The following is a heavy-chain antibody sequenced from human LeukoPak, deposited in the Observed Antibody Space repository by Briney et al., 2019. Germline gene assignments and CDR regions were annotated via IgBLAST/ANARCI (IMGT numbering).Heavy chain of an antibody. J-gene: IGHJ4*02. D-gene: IGHD4-17*01. CDR3: ARVRQTTVTTAYYFDY. V-gene: IGHV3-48*03. CDR2: ISSSGSSI. CDR1: GFTFSSYE. Sequence: PGGSLRLSCAASGFTFSSYEMNWVRQAPGKGLEWVSYISSSGSSIYYADSVKGRFTISRDNAENSLYLQMNSLRAEDTAVYYCARVRQTTVTTAYYFDYWGQGTLVTVSS.